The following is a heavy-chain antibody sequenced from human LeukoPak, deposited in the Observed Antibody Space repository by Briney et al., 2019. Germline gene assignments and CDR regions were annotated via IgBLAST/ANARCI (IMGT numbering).Heavy chain of an antibody. D-gene: IGHD3-10*01. Sequence: PGGSLRLSCAASGFTFSTYSMNWVRQAPGKGLEWVAVISYDGSNEYYADSVKGRFTISRDNSKNTLYLQMNSLRAEDTAVYYCARLIWWSPYSITMVRGVHPFDYWGQGTLVTVSS. V-gene: IGHV3-30*03. J-gene: IGHJ4*02. CDR1: GFTFSTYS. CDR3: ARLIWWSPYSITMVRGVHPFDY. CDR2: ISYDGSNE.